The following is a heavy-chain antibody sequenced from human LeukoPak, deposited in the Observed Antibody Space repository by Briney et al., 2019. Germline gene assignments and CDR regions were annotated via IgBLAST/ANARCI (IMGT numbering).Heavy chain of an antibody. V-gene: IGHV3-23*01. CDR2: ISLNGETT. D-gene: IGHD6-13*01. Sequence: GGSLRLSCAVSGFSVSSFGMSWVRQAPGKGLEWISAISLNGETTYYADSVKGRFIISRDNSENTLYLQLSSLRAKDTAVYYCAQGYSSGWYPYWGQGSPVSVSS. CDR3: AQGYSSGWYPY. CDR1: GFSVSSFG. J-gene: IGHJ4*02.